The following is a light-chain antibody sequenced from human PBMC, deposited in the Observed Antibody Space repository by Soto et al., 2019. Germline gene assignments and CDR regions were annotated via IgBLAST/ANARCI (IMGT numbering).Light chain of an antibody. V-gene: IGKV1-5*01. J-gene: IGKJ1*01. CDR2: DAS. CDR3: QQYHTYRT. CDR1: QTISNW. Sequence: DIQMTQSPSSLSASVGDRVTITCRASQTISNWLAWYQQKPGKAPNLLIYDASSLQSGVPSRFSGSGSGTEFTLTISTLQPDDSATYYCQQYHTYRTFGQGTKVDIK.